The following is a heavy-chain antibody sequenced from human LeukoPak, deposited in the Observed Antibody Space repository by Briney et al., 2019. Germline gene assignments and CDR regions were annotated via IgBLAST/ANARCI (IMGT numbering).Heavy chain of an antibody. CDR3: ARVPVAAAGRRNRNWFDP. Sequence: PSQTLSLTCAISGDSFSSNSAAWNWIRQSPSRGLEWLGRTYYRSKWYNDYAVSVKSRITINPDTSKNQFSLQLNSVTPEDTAVYYCARVPVAAAGRRNRNWFDPWGQGTLVTVSS. V-gene: IGHV6-1*01. J-gene: IGHJ5*02. D-gene: IGHD6-13*01. CDR1: GDSFSSNSAA. CDR2: TYYRSKWYN.